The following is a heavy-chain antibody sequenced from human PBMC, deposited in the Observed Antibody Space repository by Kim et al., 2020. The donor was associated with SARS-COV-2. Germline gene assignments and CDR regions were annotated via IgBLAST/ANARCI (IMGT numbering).Heavy chain of an antibody. D-gene: IGHD3-10*01. CDR2: T. Sequence: TNYEQKFQGRVTMTRDTSISTAYMELSRLRSDDTVVYYCARGRGRDPFDYWGQGTLVTVSS. CDR3: ARGRGRDPFDY. V-gene: IGHV1-2*05. J-gene: IGHJ4*02.